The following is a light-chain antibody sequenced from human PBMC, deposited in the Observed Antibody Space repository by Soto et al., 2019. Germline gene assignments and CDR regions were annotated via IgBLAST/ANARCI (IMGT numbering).Light chain of an antibody. CDR1: SSDVGGYNY. CDR2: EVS. V-gene: IGLV2-8*01. Sequence: QSALTQPPSASGSPGQSVTISCTGTSSDVGGYNYVSWYQQHPGKAPKLIIYEVSKRPSGVPDRFSGSKSGNTASLTVSGLQAEDEADYYCSSYAGSNNLNWVFGGGTQLTVL. J-gene: IGLJ3*02. CDR3: SSYAGSNNLNWV.